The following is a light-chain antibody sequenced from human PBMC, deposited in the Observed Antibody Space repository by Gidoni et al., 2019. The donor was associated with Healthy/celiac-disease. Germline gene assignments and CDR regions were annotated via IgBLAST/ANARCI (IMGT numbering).Light chain of an antibody. CDR1: QSISSY. V-gene: IGKV1-39*01. CDR3: QQSDSTRLIT. CDR2: AAS. Sequence: DIQMTQSPSSLSASVGDRVTITCRASQSISSYLNWYQQKPGKAPKLLIYAASSLQSGVPSRFSGSGSGTDFTLTISSLQPEDFATYYCQQSDSTRLITVGQGTRLEIK. J-gene: IGKJ5*01.